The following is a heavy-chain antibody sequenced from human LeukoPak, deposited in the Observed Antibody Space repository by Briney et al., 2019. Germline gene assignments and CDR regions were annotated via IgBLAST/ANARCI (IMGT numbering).Heavy chain of an antibody. CDR1: GHTFTSYG. CDR3: ARATRDIVVLPAAMGVDTDYYYYTDV. V-gene: IGHV1-8*01. CDR2: MNPNSGNT. J-gene: IGHJ6*03. D-gene: IGHD2-2*01. Sequence: GASVKVSCKASGHTFTSYGINWVRQATGQGLEWMGWMNPNSGNTGYAQKFQGRVTMTRNTSISTAYMELSSLRSEDTAVYYCARATRDIVVLPAAMGVDTDYYYYTDVWGKGTTVTVSS.